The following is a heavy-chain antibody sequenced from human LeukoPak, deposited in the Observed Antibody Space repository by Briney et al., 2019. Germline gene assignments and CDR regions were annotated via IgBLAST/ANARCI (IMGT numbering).Heavy chain of an antibody. CDR3: ARVPVSGPGARFDY. V-gene: IGHV1-18*01. D-gene: IGHD4-11*01. CDR1: GYTFNNYG. CDR2: ISAKNGNT. Sequence: GASVKVSCKASGYTFNNYGITWVRQAPGQGLEWMGWISAKNGNTNYAQHLQGSVTMTTDTSTSTAYMELRSLRSDDTAVYYCARVPVSGPGARFDYWGQGTLVTVSS. J-gene: IGHJ4*02.